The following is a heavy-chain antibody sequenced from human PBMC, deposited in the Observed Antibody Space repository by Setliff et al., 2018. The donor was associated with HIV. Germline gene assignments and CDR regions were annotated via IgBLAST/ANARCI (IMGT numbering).Heavy chain of an antibody. V-gene: IGHV4-34*01. J-gene: IGHJ2*01. CDR1: GGSLSGYY. D-gene: IGHD3-10*01. Sequence: SETLSLTCAVYGGSLSGYYWSWVRQSPGGGLEWIGEINQSGNTNFNPSLKSRLIISVDTSKSQFSLKLTSVTAADTALYYCAREGGQGYSGSGSFYHRNFDLWGRGTLVTVSS. CDR2: INQSGNT. CDR3: AREGGQGYSGSGSFYHRNFDL.